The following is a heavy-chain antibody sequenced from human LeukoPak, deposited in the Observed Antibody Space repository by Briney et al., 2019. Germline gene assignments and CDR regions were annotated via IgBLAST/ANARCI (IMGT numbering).Heavy chain of an antibody. CDR2: INTYNGNT. CDR1: GYTFNTYE. CDR3: ARLAVGSSWFNDY. V-gene: IGHV1-18*01. J-gene: IGHJ4*02. D-gene: IGHD6-13*01. Sequence: GASVKVSCKASGYTFNTYEIAWVRQAPGQGLEWMGWINTYNGNTNYAQKVQGRVTMTTDTSTSTGYMELRNLRSDDTAVYYCARLAVGSSWFNDYWGQGTLVTVSS.